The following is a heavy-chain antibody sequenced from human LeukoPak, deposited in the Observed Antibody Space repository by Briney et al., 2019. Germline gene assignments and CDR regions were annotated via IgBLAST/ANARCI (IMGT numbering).Heavy chain of an antibody. CDR3: ATAVARWFGEFFDY. J-gene: IGHJ4*02. CDR2: FDPEDGET. Sequence: ASVKVSCKVSGYTLTELSMHWVRQAPGKGLEWMGGFDPEDGETIYAQKFQGRVTMTEDTSTDTAYMELSSLRSEDTAVYYCATAVARWFGEFFDYWGQGTLVTVSS. D-gene: IGHD3-10*01. V-gene: IGHV1-24*01. CDR1: GYTLTELS.